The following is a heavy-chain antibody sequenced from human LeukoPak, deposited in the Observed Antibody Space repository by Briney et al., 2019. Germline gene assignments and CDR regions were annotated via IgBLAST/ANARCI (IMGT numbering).Heavy chain of an antibody. CDR3: ARGTLGAWGW. CDR2: ISSSSNYI. V-gene: IGHV3-21*01. J-gene: IGHJ4*02. CDR1: GFTFSSYD. D-gene: IGHD6-19*01. Sequence: PGGPLRLSCAASGFTFSSYDMNWVRQAPGKGLEWVLSISSSSNYIHYADSVKGRFTISRDNAKNSLYLQMNSLRAEDTAVYFCARGTLGAWGWWGQGTLVTVSS.